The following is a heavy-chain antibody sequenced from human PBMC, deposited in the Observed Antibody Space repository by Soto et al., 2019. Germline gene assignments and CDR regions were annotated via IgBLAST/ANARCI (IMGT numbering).Heavy chain of an antibody. CDR2: ISSSSSYI. J-gene: IGHJ4*02. CDR3: AREGGPGYSSSSVY. D-gene: IGHD6-6*01. Sequence: EVQLVESGGGLVKPGGSLRLSCAASGFTFSSYSMNWVRQAPGKGLEWVSSISSSSSYIYYEDSVKGRFTISRDNAKNSLYLQMNSLRAEDTAVYYCAREGGPGYSSSSVYWGQGTLVTVSS. V-gene: IGHV3-21*01. CDR1: GFTFSSYS.